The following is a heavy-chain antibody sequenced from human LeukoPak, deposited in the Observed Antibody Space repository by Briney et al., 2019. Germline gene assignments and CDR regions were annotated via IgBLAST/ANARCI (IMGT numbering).Heavy chain of an antibody. J-gene: IGHJ4*02. CDR3: ARDHVVRGVVWDY. V-gene: IGHV3-7*03. Sequence: GRSLRLSCAASEFTFSSNGMYWVRQAPGKGLEWVASINQDGSEKYSVDSVKGRFTISRDNAKNSLYLQMNSVRAEDTAVYYCARDHVVRGVVWDYWGQGTLVTVSS. CDR1: EFTFSSNG. CDR2: INQDGSEK. D-gene: IGHD3-10*01.